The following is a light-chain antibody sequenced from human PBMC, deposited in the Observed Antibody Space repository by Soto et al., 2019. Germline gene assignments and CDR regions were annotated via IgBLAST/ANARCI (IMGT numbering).Light chain of an antibody. V-gene: IGKV4-1*01. CDR2: WAS. J-gene: IGKJ5*01. CDR1: QSVLYSSNNKNY. CDR3: QQYYGNPLT. Sequence: DIVMTQSPDSLAVSLGERATINCKSSQSVLYSSNNKNYLAWYQQKPGQPPNLLIYWASTRESGVPDRFSGSGYGTDFTLTISSLQAEDVAVYYCQQYYGNPLTFGQGTRLEIK.